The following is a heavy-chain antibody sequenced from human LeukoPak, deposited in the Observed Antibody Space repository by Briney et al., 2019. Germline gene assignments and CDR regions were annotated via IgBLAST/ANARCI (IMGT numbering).Heavy chain of an antibody. V-gene: IGHV4-61*08. Sequence: SETLSLTCSVSGVSVGSAGYYWSWTRQPPGGGLEWLGYIYYIRNTNYNPSLKSRVTMSLNPSGNQFSLKLNSVTAADTAMYYCARTQSQSGSYRYYFGYWGQGTLVTVSS. D-gene: IGHD1-26*01. CDR1: GVSVGSAGYY. CDR3: ARTQSQSGSYRYYFGY. CDR2: IYYIRNT. J-gene: IGHJ4*02.